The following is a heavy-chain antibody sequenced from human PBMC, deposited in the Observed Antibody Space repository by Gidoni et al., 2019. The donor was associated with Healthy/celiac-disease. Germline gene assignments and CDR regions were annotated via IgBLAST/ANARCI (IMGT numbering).Heavy chain of an antibody. J-gene: IGHJ4*02. CDR3: ARRVDGGVDY. D-gene: IGHD2-15*01. CDR1: GGPFSSYA. Sequence: QVQLVQSGAEVKKPGSAVKVSCKASGGPFSSYAISWVRQAPGKGLGWMGRSIPNLGKANYAKKCQGRITITADKSTSTAYMELSSLRSEDTAVYYCARRVDGGVDYWGQGTLVTVSS. CDR2: SIPNLGKA. V-gene: IGHV1-69*04.